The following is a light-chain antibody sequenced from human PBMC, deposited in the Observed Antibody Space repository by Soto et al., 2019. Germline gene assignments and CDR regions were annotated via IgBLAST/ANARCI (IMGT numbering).Light chain of an antibody. V-gene: IGKV3-20*01. J-gene: IGKJ1*01. CDR1: QSVSSSY. CDR3: QQYGSSPKT. Sequence: PGERATLSCRASQSVSSSYLAWYQQKPGQAPRLLIYGASTRATGIPDRFSGSGSGTDFTLTISRLEPEDFVVYYCQQYGSSPKTFGQGTKVEIK. CDR2: GAS.